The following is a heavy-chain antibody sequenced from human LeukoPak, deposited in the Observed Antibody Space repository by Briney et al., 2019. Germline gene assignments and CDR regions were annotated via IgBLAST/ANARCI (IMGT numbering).Heavy chain of an antibody. CDR3: AKEGAYSGSLSREKRQYYFDY. Sequence: PGGSLRLSCAASGFTFSSYAMSWVRQAPGKGLEWVSAISGSGGSTYYADSVKGRFTISRDNSKNTLYLQMNSLRAEDTAVYYCAKEGAYSGSLSREKRQYYFDYWGQGTLVTVSS. V-gene: IGHV3-23*01. CDR1: GFTFSSYA. J-gene: IGHJ4*02. D-gene: IGHD1-26*01. CDR2: ISGSGGST.